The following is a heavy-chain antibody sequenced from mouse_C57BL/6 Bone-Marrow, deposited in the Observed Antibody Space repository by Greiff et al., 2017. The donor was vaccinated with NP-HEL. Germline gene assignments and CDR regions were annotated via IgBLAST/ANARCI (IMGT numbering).Heavy chain of an antibody. Sequence: QVQLKESGAELVRPGTSVKMSCKASGYTFTNYWIGWAKQRPGHGLEWIGDIYPGGGYTNYNEKFKGKATLTADKSSSTAYMQFSSLTSEDSAIYYCARGNYSNYVGYFDDWGQGTTLTVSS. CDR2: IYPGGGYT. CDR3: ARGNYSNYVGYFDD. V-gene: IGHV1-63*01. J-gene: IGHJ2*01. CDR1: GYTFTNYW. D-gene: IGHD2-5*01.